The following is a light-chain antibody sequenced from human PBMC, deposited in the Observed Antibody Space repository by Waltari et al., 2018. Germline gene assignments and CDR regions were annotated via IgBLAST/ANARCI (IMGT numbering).Light chain of an antibody. CDR3: AAWDDSLNGYV. CDR1: SSNIGSNT. Sequence: QSVLTQPPSASGTPGQRVTISCSGSSSNIGSNTVNWYQQLPGTAPKLLIYSNNRRPSGVPDRCSGSKSGTSASLAISGLQSEDEADYYCAAWDDSLNGYVFGTGTEVTVL. V-gene: IGLV1-44*01. CDR2: SNN. J-gene: IGLJ1*01.